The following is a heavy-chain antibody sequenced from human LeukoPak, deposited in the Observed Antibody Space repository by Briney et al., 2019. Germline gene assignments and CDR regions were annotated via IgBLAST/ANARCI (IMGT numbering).Heavy chain of an antibody. J-gene: IGHJ3*02. D-gene: IGHD1-14*01. V-gene: IGHV1-69*01. CDR1: GVTFSRHE. Sequence: SVKVSCKASGVTFSRHEISWVRQAPGQGLEWMGGIIPIPRTANYAQNFQGRVTITADESTSTVYMELRSLRSDDTAVYYCARDFTSEDAFDIWGQGTLVTVSS. CDR3: ARDFTSEDAFDI. CDR2: IIPIPRTA.